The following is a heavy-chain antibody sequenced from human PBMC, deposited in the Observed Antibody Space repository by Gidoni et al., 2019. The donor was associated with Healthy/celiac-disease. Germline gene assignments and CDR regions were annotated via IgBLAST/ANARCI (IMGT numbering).Heavy chain of an antibody. Sequence: EVQLVESGGGLVQPGGSLRLSCAASGFTFSSYSMNWVRQAPGKGLEWVSYISSSSSTIYYADSVKGRFTISRDNAKNSLYLQMNSLRAEDTAVYYCARDRGSGSYYGYWGQGTLGHRLL. D-gene: IGHD3-10*01. J-gene: IGHJ4*02. CDR1: GFTFSSYS. CDR3: ARDRGSGSYYGY. CDR2: ISSSSSTI. V-gene: IGHV3-48*04.